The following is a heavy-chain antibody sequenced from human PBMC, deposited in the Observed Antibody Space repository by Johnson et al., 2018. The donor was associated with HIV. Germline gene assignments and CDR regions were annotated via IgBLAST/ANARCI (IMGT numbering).Heavy chain of an antibody. J-gene: IGHJ3*02. D-gene: IGHD6-6*01. CDR1: GFTFSSYG. CDR2: IRYDGSNK. Sequence: QVQLVESGGGLVKPGGSLRLSCAASGFTFSSYGMHWVRQAPGKGLEWVAFIRYDGSNKYYADSVKGRFTISRDNSKNTLYLQMNSLRAEDTAVYYCAKDLSIAARPAAFDIWGQGTMVTVSS. V-gene: IGHV3-30*02. CDR3: AKDLSIAARPAAFDI.